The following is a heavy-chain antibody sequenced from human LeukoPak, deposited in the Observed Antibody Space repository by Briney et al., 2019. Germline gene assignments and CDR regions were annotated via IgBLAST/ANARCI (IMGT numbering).Heavy chain of an antibody. CDR1: VYTFTSYD. Sequence: ASVKLSCKASVYTFTSYDINWGRQATRQGLEWMGWMNTNSGNTGYAQKFQGRVTMTRNTSISTAYMELSSLRSEDTAVYYWARGRLKGDRARNYYYGMDVWGQGTTVTVSS. D-gene: IGHD2-21*02. CDR2: MNTNSGNT. CDR3: ARGRLKGDRARNYYYGMDV. J-gene: IGHJ6*02. V-gene: IGHV1-8*01.